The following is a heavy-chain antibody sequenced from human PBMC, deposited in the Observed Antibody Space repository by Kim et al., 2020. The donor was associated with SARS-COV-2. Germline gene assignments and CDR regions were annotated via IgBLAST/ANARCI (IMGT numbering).Heavy chain of an antibody. Sequence: GGSLRLSCAASGFTFNTVSDFWMHWVRQVPGKGLVWVSRIDGAGSGTSYADSVKGRFTISRDNAKNTVSLQMNSLRHEDTAVYYCATIFDYWGQGILVT. D-gene: IGHD3-3*01. CDR1: GFTFNTVSDFW. V-gene: IGHV3-74*01. J-gene: IGHJ4*02. CDR3: ATIFDY. CDR2: IDGAGSGT.